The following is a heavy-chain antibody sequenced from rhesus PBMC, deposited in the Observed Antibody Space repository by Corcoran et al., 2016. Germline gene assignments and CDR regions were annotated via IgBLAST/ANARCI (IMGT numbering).Heavy chain of an antibody. CDR3: ARDVWDGLDS. V-gene: IGHV4-160*01. CDR2: LYGSGGST. CDR1: GGSINDRYY. Sequence: QVQLQESGPGLGKPSETQSLTCTVSGGSINDRYYWRWNRQPQGQGLEWMGRLYGSGGSTNYNPSLKSRVTISRDTSKNQFSLKLSSVTAADTAVYYCARDVWDGLDSWGQGVVVTVSS. J-gene: IGHJ6*01. D-gene: IGHD1-44*01.